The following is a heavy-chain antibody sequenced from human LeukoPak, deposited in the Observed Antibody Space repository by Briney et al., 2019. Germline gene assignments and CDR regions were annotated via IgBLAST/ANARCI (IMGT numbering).Heavy chain of an antibody. CDR1: GFTFSNYG. CDR3: AKDFRGGSYGDYFDY. CDR2: ISGSGGST. J-gene: IGHJ4*02. Sequence: TGGSLRLSCAASGFTFSNYGMSWVRQAPGKGLEWVSAISGSGGSTYYADSVKGRFTISRDNSKNTLYLQMNSLRAEDTAVYYCAKDFRGGSYGDYFDYWGQGTLVTVSS. V-gene: IGHV3-23*01. D-gene: IGHD1-26*01.